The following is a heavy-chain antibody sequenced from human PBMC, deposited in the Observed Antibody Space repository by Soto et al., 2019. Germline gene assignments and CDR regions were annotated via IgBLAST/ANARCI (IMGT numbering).Heavy chain of an antibody. Sequence: SETLSLTCTVSGGSLDSSSYYWGWILHSPGKGLEWIGNIYYSVNTFYNPSLKSRVTISVDTSKNQICLHLSDVTAADTDIFSCASIAAPGTTHFDFWGQGTLVTVSS. CDR1: GGSLDSSSYY. V-gene: IGHV4-39*01. J-gene: IGHJ4*02. CDR3: ASIAAPGTTHFDF. CDR2: IYYSVNT. D-gene: IGHD6-13*01.